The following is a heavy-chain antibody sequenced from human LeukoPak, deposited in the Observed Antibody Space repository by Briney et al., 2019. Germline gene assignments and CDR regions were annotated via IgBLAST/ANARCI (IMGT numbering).Heavy chain of an antibody. CDR1: GGSISSGSYY. J-gene: IGHJ4*02. CDR2: IYTSGST. CDR3: ARVDILTGYHDY. V-gene: IGHV4-61*02. Sequence: SQTLSLTCTVSGGSISSGSYYWSWIRQPAGKGLEWVGRIYTSGSTNYNPSLKSRVTISVDTSKNQFSLKLSSVTAAGTAVYYCARVDILTGYHDYWGQGTLVTVSS. D-gene: IGHD3-9*01.